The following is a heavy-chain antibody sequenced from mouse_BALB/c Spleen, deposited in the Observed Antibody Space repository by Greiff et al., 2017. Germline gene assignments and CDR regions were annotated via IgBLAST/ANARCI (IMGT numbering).Heavy chain of an antibody. V-gene: IGHV1-7*01. CDR2: INPSTGYT. J-gene: IGHJ2*01. CDR1: GYTFTSYW. D-gene: IGHD1-1*01. CDR3: ARSGFITTVVAPDY. Sequence: QVQLKESGAELAKPGASVKMSCKASGYTFTSYWMHWVKQRPGQGLEWIGYINPSTGYTEYNQKFKDKATLTADKSSSTAYMQLSSLTSEDSAVYYCARSGFITTVVAPDYWGQGTTLTVSS.